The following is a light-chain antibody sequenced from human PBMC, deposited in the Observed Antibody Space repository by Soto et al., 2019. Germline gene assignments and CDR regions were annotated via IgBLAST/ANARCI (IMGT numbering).Light chain of an antibody. CDR3: QQLNSYPLT. CDR1: QGISSY. CDR2: AAS. V-gene: IGKV1-9*01. J-gene: IGKJ4*01. Sequence: DIQLTQSPSFLSASVGDRVTITCRASQGISSYLAWYQQKPGKAPKLLIYAASTLQSGVPSRFSGSGSGTEFTLTISILQPEDFATYYCQQLNSYPLTFGVGTKVELK.